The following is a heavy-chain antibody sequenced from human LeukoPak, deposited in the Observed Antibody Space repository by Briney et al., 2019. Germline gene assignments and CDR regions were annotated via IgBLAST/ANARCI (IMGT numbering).Heavy chain of an antibody. V-gene: IGHV3-30*02. Sequence: GGSLRLSCATSGFVFSKNGMHWVRQAPGKGLEWVAFIRHDESNKYYADSVKGRFTISRDNSKNTLSLQMNSLRPDDTAVYYCAKFPYGDYVAWGQGTLVIVSS. CDR2: IRHDESNK. D-gene: IGHD4-17*01. CDR3: AKFPYGDYVA. J-gene: IGHJ5*02. CDR1: GFVFSKNG.